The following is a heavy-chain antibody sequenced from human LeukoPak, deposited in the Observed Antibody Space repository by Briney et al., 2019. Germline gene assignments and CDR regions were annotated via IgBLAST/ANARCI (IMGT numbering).Heavy chain of an antibody. J-gene: IGHJ4*02. CDR3: AKVRGFYCSSTSCSPTYYFDY. CDR1: GFTFSDYY. D-gene: IGHD2-2*01. CDR2: ISSSGSTI. Sequence: GGSLRLSCAASGFTFSDYYMSWIRQAPGKGLEWVSYISSSGSTIYYADSVKGRFTISRDNARNTLYLQMNSLRAEDTAVYYCAKVRGFYCSSTSCSPTYYFDYWGQGTLVTVSS. V-gene: IGHV3-11*01.